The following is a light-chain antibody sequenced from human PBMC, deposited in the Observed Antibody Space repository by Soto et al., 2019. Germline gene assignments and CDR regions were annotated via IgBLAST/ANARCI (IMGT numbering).Light chain of an antibody. CDR3: QQYNSSPYT. CDR1: QGIGNY. Sequence: AIRMTQSPSSFSASTGDRVTITCRATQGIGNYLAWYQQKPGKAPKLLIYRASVLESGVPSRFIGGGSGTNFSLTISYLQSEDVATYYCQQYNSSPYTCGERTKLEIK. V-gene: IGKV1-8*01. CDR2: RAS. J-gene: IGKJ2*01.